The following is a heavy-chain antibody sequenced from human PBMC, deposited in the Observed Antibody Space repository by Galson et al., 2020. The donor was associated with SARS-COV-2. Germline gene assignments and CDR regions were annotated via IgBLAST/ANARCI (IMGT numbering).Heavy chain of an antibody. J-gene: IGHJ4*02. D-gene: IGHD3-16*01. CDR1: GYTFAGNY. CDR2: INPNSGGT. Sequence: ASVKVSCKASGYTFAGNYLHWVRQAPGQGLEWMGWINPNSGGTNYAQKFQGRVTMTRDTSISTAYMELSRLTSDDTAVYYCARGGGALPPFDYWGQGTLVTVSS. V-gene: IGHV1-2*02. CDR3: ARGGGALPPFDY.